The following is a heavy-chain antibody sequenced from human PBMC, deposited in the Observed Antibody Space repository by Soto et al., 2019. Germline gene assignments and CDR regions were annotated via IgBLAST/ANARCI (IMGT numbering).Heavy chain of an antibody. D-gene: IGHD3-22*01. Sequence: GGSLRLSCAASGFTFGTYGMHWVRQAPGKGLEWVAVIWYDGSNKYYADSVKGRFTISRDNSKNTLYLQMNSLRAEDTAVYYCARDDSSDFYYLFKYWGQGTLVTVSS. J-gene: IGHJ4*02. CDR3: ARDDSSDFYYLFKY. V-gene: IGHV3-33*01. CDR2: IWYDGSNK. CDR1: GFTFGTYG.